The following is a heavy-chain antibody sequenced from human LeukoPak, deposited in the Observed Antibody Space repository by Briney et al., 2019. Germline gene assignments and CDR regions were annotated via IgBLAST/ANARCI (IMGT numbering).Heavy chain of an antibody. CDR1: GYSISSGYY. V-gene: IGHV4-38-2*01. J-gene: IGHJ4*02. Sequence: SETLSLTCAVSGYSISSGYYWGWIRQPPGKGLEWIGSIYHSGSTYYNPSLKSRVTIPVDTSKNQFSLKLSSVTAADTAVYYCARMYGCSSTSCYTPFDYWGQGTLVTVSS. CDR2: IYHSGST. CDR3: ARMYGCSSTSCYTPFDY. D-gene: IGHD2-2*02.